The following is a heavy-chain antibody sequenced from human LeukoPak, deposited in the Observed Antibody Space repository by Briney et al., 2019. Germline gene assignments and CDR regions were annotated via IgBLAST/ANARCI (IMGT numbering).Heavy chain of an antibody. V-gene: IGHV4-61*05. CDR2: IYTSGST. CDR3: ASRGFWSGTPHYYYMDV. CDR1: GGSISSSIYH. Sequence: SETLSLTCTVSGGSISSSIYHWGWIRQSPGKGLEWIGRIYTSGSTNYNPSLKSRVTMSVDTSKNQFSLKLSSVTAADTAVYYCASRGFWSGTPHYYYMDVWGKGTTVTVSS. J-gene: IGHJ6*03. D-gene: IGHD3-3*01.